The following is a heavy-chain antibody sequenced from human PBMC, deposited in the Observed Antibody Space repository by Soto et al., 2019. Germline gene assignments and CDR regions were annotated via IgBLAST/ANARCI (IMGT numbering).Heavy chain of an antibody. V-gene: IGHV3-74*01. Sequence: EVQLVESGGGLVQPGGSLRLSSAASGFTFNTNWMHWVRQAPGKGLVWVSRINSDGSSTNYVDSVKGRFTISRDNAKNTLYLQMNSLRAEDTAVHYCTRDLDSSMWGRGTLVTVTS. CDR3: TRDLDSSM. CDR2: INSDGSST. D-gene: IGHD6-13*01. CDR1: GFTFNTNW. J-gene: IGHJ4*02.